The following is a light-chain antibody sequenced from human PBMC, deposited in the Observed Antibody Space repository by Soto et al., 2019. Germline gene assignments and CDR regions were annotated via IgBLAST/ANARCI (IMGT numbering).Light chain of an antibody. CDR2: GAS. J-gene: IGKJ1*01. Sequence: EIVMTQSPATLSVSPGERATLSCRASQSISSYLAWYQQKPGQAPRLLIYGASSRATGIPDRFSGSGSGTDFTLTISSLQPEDFATYYCQQSYSTSWTFGQGTKVDIK. V-gene: IGKV3D-15*01. CDR1: QSISSY. CDR3: QQSYSTSWT.